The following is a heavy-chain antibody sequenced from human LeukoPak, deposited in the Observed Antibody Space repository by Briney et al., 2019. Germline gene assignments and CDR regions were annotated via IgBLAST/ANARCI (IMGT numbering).Heavy chain of an antibody. CDR3: ARSGGVGLWSYYYGMDV. Sequence: PSETLSLTCTVSGGSISSGGYYWSWIRQHPGKGLEWIGYIYYSGSTYYNPSLKSRVTISVDTSKNQFSLKLSSVTAADTAVYYCARSGGVGLWSYYYGMDVWGQGTTVTVSS. CDR1: GGSISSGGYY. CDR2: IYYSGST. D-gene: IGHD5-18*01. V-gene: IGHV4-31*03. J-gene: IGHJ6*02.